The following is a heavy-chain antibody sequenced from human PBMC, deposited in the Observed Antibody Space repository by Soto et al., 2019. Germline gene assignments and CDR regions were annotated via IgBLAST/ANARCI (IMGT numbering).Heavy chain of an antibody. CDR1: GGSISSYY. CDR2: IYYSGST. J-gene: IGHJ4*02. CDR3: ARVIAAAGTIH. V-gene: IGHV4-59*12. D-gene: IGHD6-13*01. Sequence: SETLSLTCTVSGGSISSYYWSWIWQPPGKGLEWIGYIYYSGSTYYNPSLKSRVTISVDTSKNQFSLKLSSVTAADTAVYYCARVIAAAGTIHWGQGTLVTVSS.